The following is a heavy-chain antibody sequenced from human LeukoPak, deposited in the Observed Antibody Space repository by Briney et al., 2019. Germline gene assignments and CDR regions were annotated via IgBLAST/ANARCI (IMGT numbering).Heavy chain of an antibody. Sequence: GESLKISCKGSGYSFTSYWIGWVRQMPGKGLEWMGIIYPGDSDTRYSPSFQGQVTISADKSINTAYLQWSSLKASDTAMYYCATPRVASNDAFDIWSQGTMVTVSS. CDR1: GYSFTSYW. J-gene: IGHJ3*02. V-gene: IGHV5-51*01. CDR3: ATPRVASNDAFDI. CDR2: IYPGDSDT. D-gene: IGHD4-11*01.